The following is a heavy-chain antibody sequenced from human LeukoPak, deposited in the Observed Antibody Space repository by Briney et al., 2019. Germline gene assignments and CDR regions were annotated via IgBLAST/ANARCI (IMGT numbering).Heavy chain of an antibody. J-gene: IGHJ4*02. CDR2: ISSSSSYI. CDR1: GFPFSSYS. CDR3: ARDGGYCSGGSCYSGPSYYFDY. V-gene: IGHV3-21*01. Sequence: GGSLRLSCAASGFPFSSYSMNWVRQAPGKGLEWVSSISSSSSYIYYADSVKGRFTISRDNAKNSLYLQMNSLRAEDTAVYYCARDGGYCSGGSCYSGPSYYFDYWGQGTLVTVSS. D-gene: IGHD2-15*01.